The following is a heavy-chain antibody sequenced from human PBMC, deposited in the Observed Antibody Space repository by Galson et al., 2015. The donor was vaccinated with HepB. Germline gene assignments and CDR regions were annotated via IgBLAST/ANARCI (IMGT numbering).Heavy chain of an antibody. V-gene: IGHV3-9*01. D-gene: IGHD5-24*01. J-gene: IGHJ4*02. Sequence: SLRLSCAASGFTFDDYAMHWVRQAPGKGLEWVSGISWNSGSIGYADSVKGRFTISRDNAKNSLYLQMNSLRAEDTALYYCAKDTMLDGYYMRYWGQGTLVTVSS. CDR1: GFTFDDYA. CDR2: ISWNSGSI. CDR3: AKDTMLDGYYMRY.